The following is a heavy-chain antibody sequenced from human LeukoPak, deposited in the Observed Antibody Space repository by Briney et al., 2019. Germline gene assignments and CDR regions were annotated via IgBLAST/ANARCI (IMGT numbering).Heavy chain of an antibody. CDR2: ISSSSIVT. J-gene: IGHJ3*02. D-gene: IGHD2-15*01. CDR1: GFTFSSFA. CDR3: AKDSTPFGSSVVKKLGGAFDI. Sequence: GGSLRLSCAASGFTFSSFAMSWLRQAPGKGLEWVSTISSSSIVTHYADSVKGRFTISTDNSKNTLYLQMNSLRAEDTAVYYCAKDSTPFGSSVVKKLGGAFDIWGQGTRVTVSS. V-gene: IGHV3-23*01.